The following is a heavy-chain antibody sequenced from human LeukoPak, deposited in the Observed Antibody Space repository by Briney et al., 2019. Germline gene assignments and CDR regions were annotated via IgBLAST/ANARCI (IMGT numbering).Heavy chain of an antibody. J-gene: IGHJ4*02. CDR1: GFTFTSYW. CDR2: IKEDGSEI. Sequence: GGSLRLSCAASGFTFTSYWMTWVRQAPGKGLEWVADIKEDGSEIHYVDSVKGRFTISTDNAKNSLFLQMNSLRAEDTAVYYCAGGSGWIFDSWGQGTLVTVSS. V-gene: IGHV3-7*04. CDR3: AGGSGWIFDS. D-gene: IGHD6-19*01.